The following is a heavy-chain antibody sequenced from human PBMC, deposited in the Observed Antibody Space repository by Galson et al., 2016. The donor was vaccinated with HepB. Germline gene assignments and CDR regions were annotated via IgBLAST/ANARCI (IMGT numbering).Heavy chain of an antibody. V-gene: IGHV6-1*01. Sequence: CAISGDSVSSINAGWNWIRQSPSRGLEWLGRSYFRSKWYDDYAISVKSRVSIIPDTSKNQFSLHLNSVTPDGTAVYYCARDREINGMDVWGRGTTVTVSS. CDR3: ARDREINGMDV. D-gene: IGHD5-24*01. CDR2: SYFRSKWYD. CDR1: GDSVSSINAG. J-gene: IGHJ6*04.